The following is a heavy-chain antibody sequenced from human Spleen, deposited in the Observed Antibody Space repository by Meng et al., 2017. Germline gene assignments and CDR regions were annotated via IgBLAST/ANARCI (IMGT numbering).Heavy chain of an antibody. J-gene: IGHJ6*02. Sequence: GESLKISCAASGFTVSSNYMSWVRQAPGKGLEWVSVIYSGGSTYYADSVKGRFTISRDNSKTSLYLQLNSLRAEDTALYYCAKDRGYYDRRGMDVWGHGTTVTVSS. CDR3: AKDRGYYDRRGMDV. CDR2: IYSGGST. V-gene: IGHV3-53*05. D-gene: IGHD3-22*01. CDR1: GFTVSSNY.